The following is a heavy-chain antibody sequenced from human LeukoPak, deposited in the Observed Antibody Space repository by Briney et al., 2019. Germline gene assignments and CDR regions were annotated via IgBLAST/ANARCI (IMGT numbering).Heavy chain of an antibody. D-gene: IGHD4-23*01. V-gene: IGHV1-24*01. CDR3: ATDRSTTVVTHIRSDY. Sequence: ASVKVSCKVSGYTLTELSMHWVRQAPGKGLEWMGGFDPEDGETIYAQKFQGRVTMTEDTSTDTAYMELSSLRSEDTAVYYCATDRSTTVVTHIRSDYWGQGTLVTVSS. CDR2: FDPEDGET. CDR1: GYTLTELS. J-gene: IGHJ4*02.